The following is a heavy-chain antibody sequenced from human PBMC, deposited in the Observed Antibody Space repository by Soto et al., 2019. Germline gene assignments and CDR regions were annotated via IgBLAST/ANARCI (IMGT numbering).Heavy chain of an antibody. CDR1: GFTFSNYA. J-gene: IGHJ4*02. Sequence: GGSLRLSCAASGFTFSNYAMSWVRQAPGRGLEWVLGISDSAGGTYYADSAKGRFTISRDNSKNTLYLQMSSLRAEDTAVYYCASSKGINTAIDYWGQGTLVTVSS. V-gene: IGHV3-23*01. CDR2: ISDSAGGT. D-gene: IGHD5-18*01. CDR3: ASSKGINTAIDY.